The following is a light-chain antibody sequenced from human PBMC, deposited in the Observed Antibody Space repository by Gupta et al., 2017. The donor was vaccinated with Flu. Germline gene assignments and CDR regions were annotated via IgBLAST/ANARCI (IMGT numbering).Light chain of an antibody. V-gene: IGKV3-15*01. J-gene: IGKJ2*01. Sequence: GERATLSCRASQNIHINLAWYQHKPGQAPRLLIYGSSTRATDISARFSGSGSGTEFILTISSLQSEDFAVYFCQQYNDWPYTFGQGTKLEIK. CDR3: QQYNDWPYT. CDR2: GSS. CDR1: QNIHIN.